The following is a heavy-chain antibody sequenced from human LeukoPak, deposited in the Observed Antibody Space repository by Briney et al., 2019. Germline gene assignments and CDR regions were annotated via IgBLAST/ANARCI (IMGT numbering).Heavy chain of an antibody. D-gene: IGHD3-16*01. J-gene: IGHJ6*03. CDR2: IIPIFGTA. V-gene: IGHV1-69*05. Sequence: SVKVSCKASGGAFSSYAISWVRQAPGQGLEWMGGIIPIFGTANYAQKFQGRVTITTDESTGTAYMELSSLRSEDTAVYYCARDLRRGSYYYYYMDVWGKGTTVTVSS. CDR1: GGAFSSYA. CDR3: ARDLRRGSYYYYYMDV.